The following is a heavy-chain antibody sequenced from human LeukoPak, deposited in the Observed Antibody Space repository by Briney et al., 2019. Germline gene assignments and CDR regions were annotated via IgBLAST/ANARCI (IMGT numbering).Heavy chain of an antibody. Sequence: SETLSLTCTVSGGSISSGSYYWSWIRRPAGKGLEWIGRIYTSGSTNYNPSLKSRVTISVDTSKNQFSLKLSSVTAADTAVYYCARVADTAMVPPADWFDPWGQGTLVTVSS. CDR3: ARVADTAMVPPADWFDP. J-gene: IGHJ5*02. CDR1: GGSISSGSYY. CDR2: IYTSGST. D-gene: IGHD5-18*01. V-gene: IGHV4-61*02.